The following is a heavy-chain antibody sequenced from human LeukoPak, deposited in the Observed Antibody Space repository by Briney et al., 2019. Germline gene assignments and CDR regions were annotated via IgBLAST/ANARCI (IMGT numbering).Heavy chain of an antibody. Sequence: SETLSLTCTVSGGSIGSYYWSWIRQPPGKGLEWIGYIYYSGSTNYNPSLKSRVTISVDTSKNQFSLKLSSVTAADTAVYYCARGGYYYDSSGCFDYWGQGTLVTVSS. CDR3: ARGGYYYDSSGCFDY. D-gene: IGHD3-22*01. CDR2: IYYSGST. V-gene: IGHV4-59*01. CDR1: GGSIGSYY. J-gene: IGHJ4*02.